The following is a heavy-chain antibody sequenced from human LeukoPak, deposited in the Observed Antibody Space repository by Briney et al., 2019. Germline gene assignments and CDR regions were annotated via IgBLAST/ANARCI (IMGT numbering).Heavy chain of an antibody. D-gene: IGHD3-16*01. Sequence: GGSLRVSCEASGFNFSNVWMNWVRQAPGKGLEWIGPIKTKAVGRETEYAAPAKGRFTISRDDSKSTVYLHMNSLKTEDTALYYCVTRITSPGDYWGQGTLVTVSS. CDR3: VTRITSPGDY. V-gene: IGHV3-15*01. CDR1: GFNFSNVW. J-gene: IGHJ4*02. CDR2: IKTKAVGRET.